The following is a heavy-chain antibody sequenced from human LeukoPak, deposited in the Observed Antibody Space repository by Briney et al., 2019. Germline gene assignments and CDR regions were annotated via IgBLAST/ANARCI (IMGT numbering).Heavy chain of an antibody. J-gene: IGHJ6*03. D-gene: IGHD2-8*01. Sequence: PGGSLRLSCAASGFTFSDYYMSWIRQAPGKGLEWVSYISSSGSTIYYADSVKGRFTISRDNAKNSLYLQMNSLRAEDTAVYYCARAVRPNYYYYYYMDVWGKGTTVTVSS. V-gene: IGHV3-11*04. CDR1: GFTFSDYY. CDR2: ISSSGSTI. CDR3: ARAVRPNYYYYYYMDV.